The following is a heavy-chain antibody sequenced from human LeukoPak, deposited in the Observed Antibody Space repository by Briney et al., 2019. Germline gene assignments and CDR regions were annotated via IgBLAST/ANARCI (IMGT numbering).Heavy chain of an antibody. J-gene: IGHJ3*02. CDR1: GFTFDDYG. Sequence: GGSLRLSCVAPGFTFDDYGMSWVRQAPGKGLEWVSGINWNGGSTGYADSVKGRFTISRDNAKNSLYLQMNSLRAEDTALYYCARAEGSSSWYKDAFDIWGQGTMVTVSS. CDR3: ARAEGSSSWYKDAFDI. D-gene: IGHD6-13*01. V-gene: IGHV3-20*04. CDR2: INWNGGST.